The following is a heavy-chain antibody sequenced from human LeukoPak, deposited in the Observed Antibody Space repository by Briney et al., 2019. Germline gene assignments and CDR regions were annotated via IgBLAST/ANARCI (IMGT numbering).Heavy chain of an antibody. J-gene: IGHJ4*02. CDR2: IYTGGST. Sequence: PGGSLRLSCAASGFTVSSNYMTWVRQAPGKGLEWVSFIYTGGSTYYADSVKGRFTISRDNSKNTLYLQMNSLRVEDTAVYYCAGGLGYARSYWGQGTLVTVPS. D-gene: IGHD2-2*01. V-gene: IGHV3-53*01. CDR1: GFTVSSNY. CDR3: AGGLGYARSY.